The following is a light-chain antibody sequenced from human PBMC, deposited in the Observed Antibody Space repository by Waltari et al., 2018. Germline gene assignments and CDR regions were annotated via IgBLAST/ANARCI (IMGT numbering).Light chain of an antibody. CDR2: AAY. J-gene: IGKJ5*01. CDR3: LQHNTYPPT. CDR1: QSIRIV. Sequence: DIQMTQSPSSLSASVGDRVTITCRASQSIRIVLGWYKQKPGKAPKRLVYAAYKLQSWVPSRFSGSGSGTEFTPTISGLQPEDVATYYCLQHNTYPPTFGQGTRLEIK. V-gene: IGKV1-17*01.